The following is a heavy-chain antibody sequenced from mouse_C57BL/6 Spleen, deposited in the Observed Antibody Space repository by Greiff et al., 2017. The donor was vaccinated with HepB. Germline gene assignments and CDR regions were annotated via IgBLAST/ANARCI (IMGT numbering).Heavy chain of an antibody. Sequence: VQLQQSGPELVKPGASVKIPCKASGYTFTDYNMDWVKQSHGKSLEWIGDINPNNGGTIYNQKFKGKATLTVDKSSSKAYMELRSLTSEDTAVYYCARRGGELVPFAYWGQGTLVTVSA. J-gene: IGHJ3*01. CDR3: ARRGGELVPFAY. CDR2: INPNNGGT. D-gene: IGHD4-1*01. CDR1: GYTFTDYN. V-gene: IGHV1-18*01.